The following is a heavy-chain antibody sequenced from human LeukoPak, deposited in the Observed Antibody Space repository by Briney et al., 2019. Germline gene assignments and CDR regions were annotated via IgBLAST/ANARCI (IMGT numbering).Heavy chain of an antibody. D-gene: IGHD4-17*01. CDR3: ARLYGDPHFDY. CDR2: IYYSGTT. Sequence: SETLSLTCTISAGSFSTYYWSWIWQPPGRGLEWIGYIYYSGTTNYNPSLKSRVTISVDTSKNQFSLKLNSVTAADTAVYYCARLYGDPHFDYWGQGTLVTVSS. V-gene: IGHV4-59*08. J-gene: IGHJ4*02. CDR1: AGSFSTYY.